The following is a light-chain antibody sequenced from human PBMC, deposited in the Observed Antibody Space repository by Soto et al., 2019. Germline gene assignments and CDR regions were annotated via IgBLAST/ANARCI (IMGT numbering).Light chain of an antibody. Sequence: EIVLTQSPATLSLSPGERATLSRRASQSVSTYLAWYQQKRGQAPRLLIYDASNRATGIPARFSGSGSGTDFTLTISSLEPEDFAVYYCQQRSNWPPYTFGQGTKLEIK. J-gene: IGKJ2*01. CDR2: DAS. V-gene: IGKV3-11*01. CDR3: QQRSNWPPYT. CDR1: QSVSTY.